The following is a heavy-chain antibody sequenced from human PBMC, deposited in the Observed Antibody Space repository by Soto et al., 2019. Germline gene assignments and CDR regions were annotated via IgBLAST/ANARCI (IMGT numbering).Heavy chain of an antibody. CDR2: IYYSGST. CDR3: AREYYYDSSGYYSYFDH. J-gene: IGHJ4*02. Sequence: SETLSLTCTVSGGSISSGDYYWSWIRQPPGKGLEWIGYIYYSGSTCYNPSLKSRVTISVDTSKNQFSLKLSSVTAADTAVYYCAREYYYDSSGYYSYFDHWGQGTLVTVSS. V-gene: IGHV4-30-4*01. CDR1: GGSISSGDYY. D-gene: IGHD3-22*01.